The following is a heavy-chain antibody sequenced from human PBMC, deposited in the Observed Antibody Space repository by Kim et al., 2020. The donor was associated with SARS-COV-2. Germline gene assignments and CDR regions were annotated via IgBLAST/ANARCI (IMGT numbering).Heavy chain of an antibody. CDR1: GGSISRGGYY. Sequence: SETLSLTCTVSGGSISRGGYYWSWIRQHPGKGLEWIGYIYYSGSTYYNPSLKSRVTISVDTSKNQFSLKLSSVTAADTAVYYCARVDYDILGYGMDVWGQGTTVTVSS. D-gene: IGHD3-9*01. V-gene: IGHV4-31*03. CDR3: ARVDYDILGYGMDV. J-gene: IGHJ6*02. CDR2: IYYSGST.